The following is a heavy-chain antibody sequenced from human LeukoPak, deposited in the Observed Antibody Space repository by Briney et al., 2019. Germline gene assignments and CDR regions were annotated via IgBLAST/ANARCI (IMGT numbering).Heavy chain of an antibody. V-gene: IGHV3-23*01. J-gene: IGHJ3*02. CDR2: ISGSGGST. Sequence: GGSLRLSCAASGFTFSSYAMSWVRQAPGKGLEWVSAISGSGGSTYYADSVKGRFTISRDNSKNTLYLQMNSLRAEDTAVYYCARERIGYCSSTSCYAPAAFDIWGQGTMVTVSS. D-gene: IGHD2-2*01. CDR3: ARERIGYCSSTSCYAPAAFDI. CDR1: GFTFSSYA.